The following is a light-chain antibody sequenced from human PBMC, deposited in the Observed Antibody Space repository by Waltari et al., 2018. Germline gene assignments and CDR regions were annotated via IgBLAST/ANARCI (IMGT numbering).Light chain of an antibody. V-gene: IGLV2-23*01. CDR1: TSDVGGSIL. CDR3: CSYVRNVTWV. CDR2: EDS. J-gene: IGLJ3*02. Sequence: QSALTQPASVSGSPGQSITPSSIRTTSDVGGSILVSWYQQHPGKAPKLMIYEDSKRPAGVSNRLSGLKTGNTASLTISGLQAEDEADYYCCSYVRNVTWVFGGGTKLTVL.